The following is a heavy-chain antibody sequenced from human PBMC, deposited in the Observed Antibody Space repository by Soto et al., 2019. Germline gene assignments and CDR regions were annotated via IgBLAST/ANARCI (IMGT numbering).Heavy chain of an antibody. CDR1: GFTFSSYW. V-gene: IGHV3-7*05. CDR3: ARVYDSSGYYNGY. J-gene: IGHJ4*02. Sequence: GGSLRLSCAASGFTFSSYWVSWVRQAPGKGLEWVANIKQDGSEKYYVDSVKGRFTISRGNAKNSLYLQMNSLRAEDTAVYYCARVYDSSGYYNGYWGQGTLVTVSS. CDR2: IKQDGSEK. D-gene: IGHD3-22*01.